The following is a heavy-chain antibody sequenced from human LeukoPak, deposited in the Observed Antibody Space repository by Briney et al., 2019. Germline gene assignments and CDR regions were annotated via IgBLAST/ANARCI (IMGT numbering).Heavy chain of an antibody. J-gene: IGHJ4*02. V-gene: IGHV3-23*01. CDR1: GFTFSSYS. D-gene: IGHD1-26*01. CDR2: ISGSGGST. CDR3: AKDFSYSGSYLVY. Sequence: PGGSLRLSCAASGFTFSSYSMNWVRQAPGKGLEWVSAISGSGGSTYYADSVKGRFTISRDNSKNTLYLQMNSLRAEDTAVYYCAKDFSYSGSYLVYWGQGTLVTVSS.